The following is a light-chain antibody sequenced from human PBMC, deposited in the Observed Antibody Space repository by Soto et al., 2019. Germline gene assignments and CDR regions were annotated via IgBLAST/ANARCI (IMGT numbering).Light chain of an antibody. CDR1: RGVRSTH. J-gene: IGKJ1*01. CDR2: GAS. CDR3: QQYGNSPLFS. V-gene: IGKV3-20*01. Sequence: VLTQSPGTLSLSPGERATLSCRASRGVRSTHLAWYQQKPGRAPRLLVYGASTRATGIPDRFGGSGSRTDFNLTITRLEPEDFAEYYCQQYGNSPLFSFGPGTKVEIK.